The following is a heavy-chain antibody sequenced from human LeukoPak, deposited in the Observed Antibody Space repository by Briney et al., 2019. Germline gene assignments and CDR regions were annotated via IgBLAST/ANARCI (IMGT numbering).Heavy chain of an antibody. D-gene: IGHD3-22*01. CDR2: IYYSGST. CDR1: GGSISNKY. CDR3: AKSNGYGLIDI. J-gene: IGHJ3*02. V-gene: IGHV4-59*12. Sequence: SETLSLTCTVSGGSISNKYWSWIRQPPGKGLEWIGYIYYSGSTNYNPSLKSRVTISLDTSRNQFSLKLNSVTAADTAVYYCAKSNGYGLIDIWGQGTMVTVSS.